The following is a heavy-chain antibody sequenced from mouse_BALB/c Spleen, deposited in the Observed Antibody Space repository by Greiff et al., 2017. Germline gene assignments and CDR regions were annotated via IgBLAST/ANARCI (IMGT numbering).Heavy chain of an antibody. D-gene: IGHD2-2*01. CDR3: ARSFGYDPFAY. J-gene: IGHJ3*01. V-gene: IGHV5-17*02. Sequence: EVQVVESGGGLVQPGGSRKLSCAASGFTFSSFGMHWVRQAPEKGLEWVAYISSGSSTIYYADTVKGRFTISRDNPKNTLFLQMTSLRSEDTAMYYCARSFGYDPFAYWGQGTLVTVSA. CDR1: GFTFSSFG. CDR2: ISSGSSTI.